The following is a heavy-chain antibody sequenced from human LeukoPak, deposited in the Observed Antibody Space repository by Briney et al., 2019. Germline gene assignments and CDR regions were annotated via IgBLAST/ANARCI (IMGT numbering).Heavy chain of an antibody. D-gene: IGHD6-6*01. J-gene: IGHJ3*01. CDR2: IYYSGST. V-gene: IGHV4-30-4*08. CDR1: GGSISSGDYY. CDR3: ASFGSSSSQTADAFDF. Sequence: PSETLSLTCTVSGGSISSGDYYWSWIRQPPGKGLEWNGYIYYSGSTYYNPSLKSRVTISLDTSKNQFSLKLSSVTAADTAVYYCASFGSSSSQTADAFDFWGQGTMVTVSS.